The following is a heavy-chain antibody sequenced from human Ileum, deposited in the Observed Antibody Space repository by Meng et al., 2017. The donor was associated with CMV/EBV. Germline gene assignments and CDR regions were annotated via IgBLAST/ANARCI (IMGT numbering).Heavy chain of an antibody. CDR2: IKKKIEGETT. Sequence: CTASGFTFRDDWMNWVRQAPGKGLEWVGHIKKKIEGETTKYIAPVKGRFTISRDDSKNMLYLQMDDLKIEDTAVYYCTTRIRTTNDYWGQGTLVTVSS. J-gene: IGHJ4*02. D-gene: IGHD1-14*01. V-gene: IGHV3-15*01. CDR3: TTRIRTTNDY. CDR1: GFTFRDDW.